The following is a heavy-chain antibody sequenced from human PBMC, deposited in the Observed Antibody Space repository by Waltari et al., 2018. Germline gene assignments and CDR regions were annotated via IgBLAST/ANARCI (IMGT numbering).Heavy chain of an antibody. CDR1: GLTFSNYW. J-gene: IGHJ1*01. D-gene: IGHD3-10*01. V-gene: IGHV3-74*01. Sequence: EVQLVESGGGVVQPGGSLRLSCAASGLTFSNYWMHWVRQIPGKGLVWVSRIKNDGRSTSYADPVKGRFTISRDNAKNTLYQQMNSLRAEDTAVYYCAGGAGSYIRHWGQGILVTVSS. CDR2: IKNDGRST. CDR3: AGGAGSYIRH.